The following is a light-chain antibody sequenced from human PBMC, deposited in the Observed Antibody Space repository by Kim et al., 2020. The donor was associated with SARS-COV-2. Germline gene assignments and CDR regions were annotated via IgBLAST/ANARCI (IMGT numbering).Light chain of an antibody. J-gene: IGKJ2*01. Sequence: EIVLTQSPGTLSLAPGERATLSCRASQSVSSKYLVWYQQKPGQAPRLLIFGASSRATGIPDRFSGSGSGTDFTLTISRLESEDCAVYYCQQYGSSPYTFGQGTKLEI. CDR1: QSVSSKY. CDR3: QQYGSSPYT. V-gene: IGKV3-20*01. CDR2: GAS.